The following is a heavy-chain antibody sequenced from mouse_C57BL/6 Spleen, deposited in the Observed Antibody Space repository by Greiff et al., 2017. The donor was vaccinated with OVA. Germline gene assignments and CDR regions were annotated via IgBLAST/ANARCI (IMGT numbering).Heavy chain of an antibody. CDR3: ARDQTTVVANYFDD. CDR1: GFTFSSYA. Sequence: EVQGVESGGGLVKPGGSLKLSCAASGFTFSSYAMSWVRPTPEKRLEWVATISDGGSYTYYPDNVKGRFTISRDNAKNNLYLQMSHLKSEDTAMYYCARDQTTVVANYFDDWGQGTTLTVSS. CDR2: ISDGGSYT. J-gene: IGHJ2*01. V-gene: IGHV5-4*01. D-gene: IGHD1-1*01.